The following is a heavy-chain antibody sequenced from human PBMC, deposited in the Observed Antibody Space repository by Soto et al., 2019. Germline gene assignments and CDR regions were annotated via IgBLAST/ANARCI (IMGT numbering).Heavy chain of an antibody. D-gene: IGHD1-26*01. V-gene: IGHV3-30-3*01. J-gene: IGHJ1*01. CDR3: ATWEERYFQD. Sequence: QVQLVESGGGVVQPGRSLRLSCAASGFTFNSFTMHWVRQAPGKGLEWVAVISHDGSHKYSADSVQGRFTISRDDSKNTLYLQMSSLRVEDTAIYYCATWEERYFQDWGQGTLVTVSS. CDR2: ISHDGSHK. CDR1: GFTFNSFT.